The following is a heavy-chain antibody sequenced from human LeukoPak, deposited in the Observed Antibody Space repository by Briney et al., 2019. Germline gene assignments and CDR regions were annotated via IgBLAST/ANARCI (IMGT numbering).Heavy chain of an antibody. J-gene: IGHJ4*02. CDR3: ARGEGTYGSGSQFDY. CDR1: GFTFSSYA. D-gene: IGHD3-10*01. Sequence: GGSPRLACAASGFTFSSYAMHWVRQAPGKGLEWVAVISYDGSNKYYADSVKGRFTISRDNSKNTLYLQMNSLRAEDTAVYYCARGEGTYGSGSQFDYWGQGTLVTVSS. V-gene: IGHV3-30-3*01. CDR2: ISYDGSNK.